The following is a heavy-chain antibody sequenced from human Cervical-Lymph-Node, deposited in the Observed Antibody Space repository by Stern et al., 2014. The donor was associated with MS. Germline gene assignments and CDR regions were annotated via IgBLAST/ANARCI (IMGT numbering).Heavy chain of an antibody. CDR3: ARVGCRGSSTKCYSTEYFQY. J-gene: IGHJ1*01. V-gene: IGHV1-2*02. Sequence: VHLVESGAEVKKPGASVKVSCKASGYTFTGYYIHWVRQAPGEGLEWMGWVNPDRGGTNYAQKFQGRVTMTRDTSISTAYLELSRLRSDDTAVYYCARVGCRGSSTKCYSTEYFQYWGQGTLVTVSS. D-gene: IGHD2-2*01. CDR1: GYTFTGYY. CDR2: VNPDRGGT.